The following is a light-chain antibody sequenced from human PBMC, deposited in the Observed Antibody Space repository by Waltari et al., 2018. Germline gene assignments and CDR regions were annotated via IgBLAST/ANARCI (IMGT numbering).Light chain of an antibody. CDR2: EVS. Sequence: QSALTQPASVSGSPGKSITISCTGISSDVGGYNYVYWYQQHPGKAPKLMSYEVSNRPSGVSMRFSGSTSGNTASLTISGLQTEDEANYYCISYTTSSTYVFGTGTKVIVL. V-gene: IGLV2-14*01. CDR3: ISYTTSSTYV. J-gene: IGLJ1*01. CDR1: SSDVGGYNY.